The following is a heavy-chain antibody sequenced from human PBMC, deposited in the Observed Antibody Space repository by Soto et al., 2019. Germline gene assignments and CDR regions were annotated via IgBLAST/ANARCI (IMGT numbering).Heavy chain of an antibody. Sequence: QVQLVESGGDVVQPGRSLRLSCAASGFTFSNHDMHWVRQAPGKGLEWVAGIRYDGSNKNYADSVKGRFTISRDSSKNTLYLQMNSLRSEDTAIYYCARDRGIAAAYNWFDPWGQGTLVTVSS. CDR3: ARDRGIAAAYNWFDP. CDR2: IRYDGSNK. D-gene: IGHD6-13*01. V-gene: IGHV3-33*01. J-gene: IGHJ5*02. CDR1: GFTFSNHD.